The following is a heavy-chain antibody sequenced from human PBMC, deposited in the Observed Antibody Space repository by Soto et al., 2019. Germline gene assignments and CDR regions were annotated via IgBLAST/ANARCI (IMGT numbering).Heavy chain of an antibody. Sequence: NPSETLSLTCAVYGGSFSGYYWSWIRQPPGKGLEWIGEINHSGSTNYNPSLKSRVTISVDTSKNQFSLKLSSVTAADTAVYYCARALIDYGDYQRWFDPWGQGTLVTVSS. CDR2: INHSGST. CDR1: GGSFSGYY. V-gene: IGHV4-34*01. J-gene: IGHJ5*02. CDR3: ARALIDYGDYQRWFDP. D-gene: IGHD4-17*01.